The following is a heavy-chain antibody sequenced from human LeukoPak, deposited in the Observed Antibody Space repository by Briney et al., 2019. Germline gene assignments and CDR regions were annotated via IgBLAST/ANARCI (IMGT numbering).Heavy chain of an antibody. Sequence: ASVKVSCKTSGYPFTTYEINWVRQAAGQGREWMGWVHPDTGSADYAQKFQGRVTMTSDTSISTAYMELSSLRSDDTAVYFCVRGPRIDPWGQGTLVTVSS. J-gene: IGHJ5*02. CDR2: VHPDTGSA. V-gene: IGHV1-8*01. CDR3: VRGPRIDP. CDR1: GYPFTTYE.